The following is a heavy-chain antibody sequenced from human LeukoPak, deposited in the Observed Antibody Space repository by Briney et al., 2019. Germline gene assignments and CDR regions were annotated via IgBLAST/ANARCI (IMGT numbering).Heavy chain of an antibody. D-gene: IGHD5-12*01. CDR1: GGSINSGSYY. V-gene: IGHV4-61*02. J-gene: IGHJ5*02. Sequence: PSQTLSLTCTVSGGSINSGSYYWSWIRQPAGKGLEWIGRFYISGSTNYNPSLKNRVTISVDTSKNQFSLKLSSVTAADTAVYFCAREKNVVATIGIEDWFDPWGQGTLVTVSS. CDR3: AREKNVVATIGIEDWFDP. CDR2: FYISGST.